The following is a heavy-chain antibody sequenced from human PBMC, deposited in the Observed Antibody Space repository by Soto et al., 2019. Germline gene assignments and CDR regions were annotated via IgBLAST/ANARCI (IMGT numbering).Heavy chain of an antibody. J-gene: IGHJ4*02. CDR3: SRVGLWSGSRKGEFDY. D-gene: IGHD3-3*01. Sequence: SETLSLTCAVSGGSISSGGYSWSWIRQPPGKGLEWIGYIYHSGSTYYNPSIRSRVIISVDRSKNQCSLKKSSVTAADTAVYYCSRVGLWSGSRKGEFDYWGQGTLVTVSS. CDR1: GGSISSGGYS. CDR2: IYHSGST. V-gene: IGHV4-30-2*01.